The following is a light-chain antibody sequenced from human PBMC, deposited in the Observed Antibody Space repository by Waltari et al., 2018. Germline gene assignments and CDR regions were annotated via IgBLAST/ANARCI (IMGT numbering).Light chain of an antibody. V-gene: IGLV2-14*03. CDR2: VVN. CDR3: CSQSSYNGVI. CDR1: SSDVGGDDS. Sequence: QSALSQPASVSGSPGQSITISCTGSSSDVGGDDSVSWYQDHPGQAPKVIIYVVNNRPSGVSDRFSGSKSGNTASLTISGLQAEDEANYYCCSQSSYNGVIFGGGTKLTVL. J-gene: IGLJ2*01.